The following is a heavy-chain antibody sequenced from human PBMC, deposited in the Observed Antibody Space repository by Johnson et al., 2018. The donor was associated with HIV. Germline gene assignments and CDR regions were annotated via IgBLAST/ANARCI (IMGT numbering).Heavy chain of an antibody. D-gene: IGHD1-26*01. CDR1: GFTFSSYG. V-gene: IGHV3-30*02. J-gene: IGHJ3*02. Sequence: QVQLVESGGGVVQPGGSLRLSCAASGFTFSSYGMHWVRQAPGKGLEWVAFIRYDGSNKYYADSVKGRFPISRDNSKNTLYLQMNSLRAEDTAVYYCAKDRVGATSPQAQNAFDIWGQGTMVTVSS. CDR2: IRYDGSNK. CDR3: AKDRVGATSPQAQNAFDI.